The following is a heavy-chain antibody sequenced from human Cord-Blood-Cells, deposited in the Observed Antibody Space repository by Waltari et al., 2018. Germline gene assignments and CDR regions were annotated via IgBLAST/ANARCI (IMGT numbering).Heavy chain of an antibody. V-gene: IGHV1-69*01. CDR1: GGTFSSYA. J-gene: IGHJ3*02. CDR3: ARDQEPPPSSGYDDAFDI. Sequence: QVQLVQSGAEVKKPGSSVKVSCKASGGTFSSYAISWVRRAPGQGLEWMGGIIAIFGTANYAQKFQGRVTITADESTSTAYMELSSLRSEDTAVYYCARDQEPPPSSGYDDAFDIWGQGTMVTVSS. CDR2: IIAIFGTA. D-gene: IGHD5-12*01.